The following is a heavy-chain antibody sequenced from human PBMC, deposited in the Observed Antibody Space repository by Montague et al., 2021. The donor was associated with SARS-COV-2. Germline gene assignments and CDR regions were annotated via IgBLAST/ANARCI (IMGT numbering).Heavy chain of an antibody. CDR1: GGSISSGGYY. Sequence: TLSLTCTVSGGSISSGGYYWSWIRQHPGKGLEWIGYIYYSGSTYYNPSLKSRVTISVDTSKNQFSLKLSSVTAADTAVYYCATERLGYGSSTSCYGPHYGMDVGGQGPT. D-gene: IGHD2-2*01. CDR3: ATERLGYGSSTSCYGPHYGMDV. J-gene: IGHJ6*02. CDR2: IYYSGST. V-gene: IGHV4-31*03.